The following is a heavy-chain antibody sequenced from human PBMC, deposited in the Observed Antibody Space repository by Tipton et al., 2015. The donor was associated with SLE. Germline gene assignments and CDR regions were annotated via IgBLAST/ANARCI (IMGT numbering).Heavy chain of an antibody. Sequence: SLRLSCGASGFTFSSHAMHWVRQAPGKGLEWVSYISSSGSTIYYADSVKGRFTISRDNAKNSLYLQMNSLRAEDTAVYYCARDMGGPFDHWGQGTLVTVSS. J-gene: IGHJ4*02. V-gene: IGHV3-48*03. CDR2: ISSSGSTI. CDR3: ARDMGGPFDH. D-gene: IGHD3-16*01. CDR1: GFTFSSHA.